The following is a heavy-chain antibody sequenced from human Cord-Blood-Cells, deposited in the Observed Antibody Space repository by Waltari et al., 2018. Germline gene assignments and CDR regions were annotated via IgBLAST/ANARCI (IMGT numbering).Heavy chain of an antibody. D-gene: IGHD2-8*01. V-gene: IGHV3-53*02. CDR2: IYSGGSA. CDR1: GFTVSSNY. Sequence: EVQLVETGGGLIQPGGSLRLYCAASGFTVSSNYMSWVRQAPGKGLEWVSVIYSGGSAYYADSVKGRFTIARDNSKNTLYLQMNSLRAEDTAVYYCARSRYCTNGVCYPYYYYGMDVWGQGTTVTVSS. J-gene: IGHJ6*02. CDR3: ARSRYCTNGVCYPYYYYGMDV.